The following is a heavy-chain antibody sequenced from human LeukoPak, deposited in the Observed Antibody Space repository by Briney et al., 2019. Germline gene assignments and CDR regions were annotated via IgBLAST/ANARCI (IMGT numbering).Heavy chain of an antibody. Sequence: SETLSLTCTVSGGSISSYYWSWIRQPPGKGLEWIGYIYYSGSTNYNPSLKSRVAISVDTSKNQFSLKLSSVTAADTAVYYCARHKEGYLVWGQGTLVTVSS. D-gene: IGHD5-24*01. V-gene: IGHV4-59*08. J-gene: IGHJ4*02. CDR3: ARHKEGYLV. CDR1: GGSISSYY. CDR2: IYYSGST.